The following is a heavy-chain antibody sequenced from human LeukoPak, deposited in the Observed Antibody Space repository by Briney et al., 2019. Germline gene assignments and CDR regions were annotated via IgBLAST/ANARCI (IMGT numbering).Heavy chain of an antibody. CDR3: ARGGNYIY. Sequence: SVKVSCKASGYTFTSYGISWVRQAPGQEFGWMGGIIPIFGTTKYASKFQGRVTITADKSTSTAYMELSSLTSEDTAVYYCARGGNYIYWGQGTLVTVSS. J-gene: IGHJ4*02. V-gene: IGHV1-69*06. CDR2: IIPIFGTT. D-gene: IGHD1-26*01. CDR1: GYTFTSYG.